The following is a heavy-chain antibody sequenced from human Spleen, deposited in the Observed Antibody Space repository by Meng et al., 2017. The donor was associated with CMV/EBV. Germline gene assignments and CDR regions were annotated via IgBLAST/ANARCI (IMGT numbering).Heavy chain of an antibody. D-gene: IGHD2-2*01. CDR1: GFTFSSYD. V-gene: IGHV3-13*03. J-gene: IGHJ5*02. CDR2: IGTAGDT. Sequence: GESLKISCAACGFTFSSYDMHWVRQATGKGLEWVSAIGTAGDTYYPGSVKGQFTISRENAKNSLYLQMNSLRAGDTAVYYCARDRADHCSSTSCHGANWFDPWGQGTLVTVSS. CDR3: ARDRADHCSSTSCHGANWFDP.